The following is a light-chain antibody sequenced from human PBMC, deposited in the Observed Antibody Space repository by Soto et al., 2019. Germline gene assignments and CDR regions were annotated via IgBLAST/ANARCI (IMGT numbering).Light chain of an antibody. J-gene: IGKJ3*01. CDR2: GAS. V-gene: IGKV3-20*01. CDR3: QQYGSSPFT. Sequence: EIVLTQSPGTLSLSPGERATLSCRASQSVSSINLAWYQQKPGQAPRLLIYGASSRATGIPDRFSGSWSGTDFTLTISRLEPEDFAVYYCQQYGSSPFTFGPGTKVDIK. CDR1: QSVSSIN.